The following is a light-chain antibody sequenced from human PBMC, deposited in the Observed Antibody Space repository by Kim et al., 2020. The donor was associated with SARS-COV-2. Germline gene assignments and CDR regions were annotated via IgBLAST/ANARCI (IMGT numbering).Light chain of an antibody. CDR1: QDIGRW. CDR2: AAS. CDR3: QQAHSFPLT. V-gene: IGKV1-12*01. J-gene: IGKJ4*01. Sequence: VGDRVTITCRASQDIGRWLAWYQQRPGKAPKLLIYAASTLQSEVPSRFSASGSGTDFTLTISSLQPEDFATYYCQQAHSFPLTFGGGTKVDIK.